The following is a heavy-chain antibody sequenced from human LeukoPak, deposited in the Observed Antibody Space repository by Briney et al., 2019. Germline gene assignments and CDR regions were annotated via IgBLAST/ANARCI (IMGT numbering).Heavy chain of an antibody. D-gene: IGHD4-11*01. CDR2: INHSGST. J-gene: IGHJ4*02. CDR3: ARGDDYSNYGDY. V-gene: IGHV4-34*01. Sequence: PSETLSLTCAVYGGSFSGYYWSGIRQPPGKGLEWIGEINHSGSTNYNPSLKSRVTISVDTSKNQFSLKLGSVTAADTAVYYCARGDDYSNYGDYWGQGTLVTVSS. CDR1: GGSFSGYY.